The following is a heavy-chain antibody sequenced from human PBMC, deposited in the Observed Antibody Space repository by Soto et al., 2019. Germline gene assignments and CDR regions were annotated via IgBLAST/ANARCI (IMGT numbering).Heavy chain of an antibody. CDR1: GYTFSTSG. CDR3: ARSGSVPYSYYGLDV. D-gene: IGHD3-10*01. J-gene: IGHJ6*02. Sequence: QVQLVQSGPELKKPGASVKVSCKASGYTFSTSGISWVRQAPGQGLEWMGWISTYNGDTNYAQKFQGRVTMTTDTSPTTAYMELRSLRSDDTAVYYCARSGSVPYSYYGLDVWGQGTTVTVSS. V-gene: IGHV1-18*01. CDR2: ISTYNGDT.